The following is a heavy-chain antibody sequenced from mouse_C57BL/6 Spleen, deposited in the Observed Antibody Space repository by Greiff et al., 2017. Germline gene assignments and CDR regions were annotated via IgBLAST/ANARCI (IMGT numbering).Heavy chain of an antibody. CDR2: ISYDGSN. V-gene: IGHV3-6*01. Sequence: EVQLQESGPGLVKPSQSLSLTCSVTGYSITSGYYWNWIRQFPGNKLEWMGYISYDGSNNYNPSLKNRISITRDTSKNQFFLKLNSVTTEDTATYYCASPYDYDGRGYAMDYWGQGTPVTVSS. D-gene: IGHD2-4*01. CDR1: GYSITSGYY. CDR3: ASPYDYDGRGYAMDY. J-gene: IGHJ4*01.